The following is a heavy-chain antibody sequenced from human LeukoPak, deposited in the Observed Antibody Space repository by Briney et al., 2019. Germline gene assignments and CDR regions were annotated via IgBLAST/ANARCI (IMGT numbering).Heavy chain of an antibody. D-gene: IGHD2-2*02. J-gene: IGHJ5*02. V-gene: IGHV4-39*01. CDR2: IYYSGST. CDR3: ARQGLVPAAIRHGFDP. Sequence: SETLSLTCTVSGGSISSSSHYWGWIRQPPGKGLEWIGSIYYSGSTYYNPSLKSRVTISVDTSKNQFSLKLSSVTAADTAVYYCARQGLVPAAIRHGFDPWGQGTLVTVSS. CDR1: GGSISSSSHY.